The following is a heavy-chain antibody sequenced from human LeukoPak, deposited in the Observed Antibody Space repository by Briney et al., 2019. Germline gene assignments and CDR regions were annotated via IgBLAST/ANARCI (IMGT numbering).Heavy chain of an antibody. CDR1: GGSISIKSYY. CDR3: ARVGRGLRGQGYYYYMDV. V-gene: IGHV4-39*07. Sequence: KPSETLSLTCTVSGGSISIKSYYWGWIRQPPGKGLEWIGSIYYSGSTYYNPSLKSRVTMSVDTSKNQFSLKLSSVTAADTAVYYCARVGRGLRGQGYYYYMDVWGKGTTVTVSS. D-gene: IGHD4-17*01. J-gene: IGHJ6*03. CDR2: IYYSGST.